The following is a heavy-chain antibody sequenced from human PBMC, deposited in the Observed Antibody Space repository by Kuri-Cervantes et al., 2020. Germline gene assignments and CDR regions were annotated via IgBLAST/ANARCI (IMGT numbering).Heavy chain of an antibody. CDR1: GFTFSRYA. J-gene: IGHJ4*02. Sequence: GGSLRLSCAASGFTFSRYAMHWVRQAPGKGLEWVAVISYDGSNKYYADSVKGRFTISRDNSKNTLYLQMNSLRAEDTAVYYCARDGLWFSGGSCYSQYYFDYWGQGTLVTVSS. D-gene: IGHD2-15*01. CDR3: ARDGLWFSGGSCYSQYYFDY. V-gene: IGHV3-30-3*01. CDR2: ISYDGSNK.